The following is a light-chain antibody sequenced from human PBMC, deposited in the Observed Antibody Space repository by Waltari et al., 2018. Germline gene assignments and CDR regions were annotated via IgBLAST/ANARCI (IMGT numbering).Light chain of an antibody. CDR1: SSNIGSNY. CDR2: RNN. J-gene: IGLJ1*01. Sequence: QSVLTQPPSASGTPGQRVIISCSGSSSNIGSNYVYWYQQLLGTAPKLLIYRNNQRPAGVPARFSGSMSGTSSSLAISGLRSEDEADYYCATWDDRLSDYVFGTGTKVTAL. V-gene: IGLV1-47*01. CDR3: ATWDDRLSDYV.